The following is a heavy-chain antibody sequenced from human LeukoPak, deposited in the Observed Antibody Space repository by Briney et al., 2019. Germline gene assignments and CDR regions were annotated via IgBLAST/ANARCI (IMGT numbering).Heavy chain of an antibody. CDR1: GGTFSSYT. J-gene: IGHJ4*02. D-gene: IGHD4-23*01. V-gene: IGHV1-69*02. CDR2: IIPILGIA. Sequence: SVKVSCKASGGTFSSYTISWVRQAPGQGLEWMGRIIPILGIANYAQKFKGRVTFTRDTSTRTAYMELSSLGSEDTAVYYCARSDFGGNVHFDYWGQGTLVTVSS. CDR3: ARSDFGGNVHFDY.